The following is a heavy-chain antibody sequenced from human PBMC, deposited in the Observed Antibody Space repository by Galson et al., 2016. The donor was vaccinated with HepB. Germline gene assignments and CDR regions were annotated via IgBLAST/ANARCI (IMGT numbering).Heavy chain of an antibody. J-gene: IGHJ5*02. Sequence: SETLSLTCTVSGGPIIIDHYYWGWVRQAPGKGLEWIALIYHNGGTNYNPSLKSRVIISVDTSKNQFSLNVTSVTAADTAVYYCARGRIAADWLDPWGHGTLVTVAS. V-gene: IGHV4-39*07. CDR1: GGPIIIDHYY. CDR2: IYHNGGT. CDR3: ARGRIAADWLDP. D-gene: IGHD6-13*01.